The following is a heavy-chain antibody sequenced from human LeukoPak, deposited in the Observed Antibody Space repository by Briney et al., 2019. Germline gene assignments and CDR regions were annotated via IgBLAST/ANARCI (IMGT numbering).Heavy chain of an antibody. CDR3: ATYSGYDRIFDH. Sequence: GGSLRLSCAVSGLTFSRYAMSWVRQAPGKGLEWVSAISESGSGAYYADSVKGRFTISRDNAEKSVYLQMNGLRAEDTAVYYCATYSGYDRIFDHWGQGTLVTVSS. V-gene: IGHV3-23*01. CDR2: ISESGSGA. J-gene: IGHJ4*02. D-gene: IGHD5-12*01. CDR1: GLTFSRYA.